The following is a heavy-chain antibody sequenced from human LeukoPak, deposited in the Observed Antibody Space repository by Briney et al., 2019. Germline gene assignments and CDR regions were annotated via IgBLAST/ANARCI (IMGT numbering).Heavy chain of an antibody. CDR1: GFTFSSYA. CDR2: ITPSGDGT. J-gene: IGHJ4*02. Sequence: GGSLRLSCAASGFTFSSYAMSWVRQAPGKGLEWVSSITPSGDGTYYAASVKGRFTISRDNSKNTLYLQMDSLRADDTAKYYCAKDSPVATWWGQGTLVTVSS. CDR3: AKDSPVATW. V-gene: IGHV3-23*01. D-gene: IGHD1-26*01.